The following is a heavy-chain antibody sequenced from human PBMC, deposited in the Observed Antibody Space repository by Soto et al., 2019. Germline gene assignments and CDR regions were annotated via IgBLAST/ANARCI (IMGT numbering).Heavy chain of an antibody. D-gene: IGHD2-2*01. CDR2: IYYSGST. CDR3: ARCSLVVVPAPGFDP. CDR1: GGSISSGGYY. Sequence: SETLSLTCTVSGGSISSGGYYWSWIRQHPGKGLEWIGYIYYSGSTYYNPSLKSRVTISVDTSKNQFSLKLSSVSAADTALYYCARCSLVVVPAPGFDPWGRGTLVTVSS. V-gene: IGHV4-31*03. J-gene: IGHJ5*02.